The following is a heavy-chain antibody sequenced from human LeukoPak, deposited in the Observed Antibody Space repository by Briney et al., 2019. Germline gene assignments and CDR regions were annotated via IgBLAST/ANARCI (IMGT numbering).Heavy chain of an antibody. J-gene: IGHJ4*02. V-gene: IGHV4-34*01. CDR3: ASSEGPNYCSGGSCYSGGRDDFDY. Sequence: PSETLSLTCAVYGGSLSGYYWSWIRQPPGKGLEWIGEIKHSGSTNYNPSLKSRVTISVDTSKNQFSLKLSSVTAADTAVYYCASSEGPNYCSGGSCYSGGRDDFDYWGQGTLVTVSS. CDR2: IKHSGST. CDR1: GGSLSGYY. D-gene: IGHD2-15*01.